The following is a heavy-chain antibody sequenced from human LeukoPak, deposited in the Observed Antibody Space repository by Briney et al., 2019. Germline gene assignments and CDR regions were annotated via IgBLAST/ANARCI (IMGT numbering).Heavy chain of an antibody. D-gene: IGHD3-16*02. V-gene: IGHV4-59*12. J-gene: IGHJ4*02. Sequence: SETLSLTCTVSGGSISSYYWSWIRQPPGKGLEWIVYIYYSGSTNYNPSLKSRVTISVDTSKNQFSLKLSSVTAADTAVYYCAIGRYYDYVWGSYRYTGHFDYWGQGTLVTVSS. CDR2: IYYSGST. CDR1: GGSISSYY. CDR3: AIGRYYDYVWGSYRYTGHFDY.